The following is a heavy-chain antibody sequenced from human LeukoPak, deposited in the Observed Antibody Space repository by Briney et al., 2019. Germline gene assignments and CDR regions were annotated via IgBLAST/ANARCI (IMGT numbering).Heavy chain of an antibody. CDR1: GFTFSNYA. CDR3: SKWGDYDVLTGYYDSDF. CDR2: IVGSGGST. J-gene: IGHJ4*02. Sequence: QPGASLRLSCAASGFTFSNYAVSWVRQAPGKGLEWVSAIVGSGGSTYYADSVKGRFSISRDNSKNTLFLQMNSLRVEDTALYYCSKWGDYDVLTGYYDSDFWGQGTLVTVSS. V-gene: IGHV3-23*01. D-gene: IGHD3-9*01.